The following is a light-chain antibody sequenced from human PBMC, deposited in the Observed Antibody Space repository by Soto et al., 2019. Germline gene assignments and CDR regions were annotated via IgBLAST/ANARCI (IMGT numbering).Light chain of an antibody. V-gene: IGKV4-1*01. CDR2: WAS. CDR1: QSALYNANNKNY. Sequence: DIVMTQSPESLAVSLGERATINCKSSQSALYNANNKNYIAWYQQKPGQPPKLLIYWASTRESGVPDRFSGSGSGTDFTLTISSLQAEDVAVYYCQQYYSTPWTFGQGTKVDIK. J-gene: IGKJ1*01. CDR3: QQYYSTPWT.